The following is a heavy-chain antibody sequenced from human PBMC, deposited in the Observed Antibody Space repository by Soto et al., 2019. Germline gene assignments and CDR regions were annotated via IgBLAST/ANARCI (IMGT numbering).Heavy chain of an antibody. CDR1: GQSFSGHS. V-gene: IGHV4-34*01. CDR2: SNGSGST. D-gene: IGHD1-1*01. J-gene: IGHJ4*02. Sequence: QVQLQQWGAGLVKPSETLSLSCAVYGQSFSGHSWAWIRQPPGKGLEWIGESNGSGSTYYNPSLKSRVTISTDPSKNQFSLKLSSVSAADTAAYFCARGSGIVALPGELEDVKYDYWGQGTLVNVSS. CDR3: ARGSGIVALPGELEDVKYDY.